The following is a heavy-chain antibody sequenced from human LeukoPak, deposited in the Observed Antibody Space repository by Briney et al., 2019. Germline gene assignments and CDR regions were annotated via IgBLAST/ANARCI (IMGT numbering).Heavy chain of an antibody. CDR2: ITWNGEII. J-gene: IGHJ4*02. V-gene: IGHV3-20*04. CDR3: AKDLGSGAYDSTGYYFGFDY. CDR1: GFTFNDYG. D-gene: IGHD3-22*01. Sequence: GGSLRLSCEAYGFTFNDYGMSWVRQAPGQGPEWVSGITWNGEIIDYAASVKGRFTISRDNAKNSLYLQMNSLRAGDTAVYYCAKDLGSGAYDSTGYYFGFDYWGQGTLVTVSS.